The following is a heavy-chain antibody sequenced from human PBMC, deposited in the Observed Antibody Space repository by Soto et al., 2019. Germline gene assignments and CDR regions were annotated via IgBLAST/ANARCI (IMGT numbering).Heavy chain of an antibody. CDR1: GGTFSSYT. Sequence: QVQLVQSGAEVTKPGSSVKVSCKASGGTFSSYTISWVRQAPGQGLDWLGRIIPILGIANYAQKFQGRVTITADKSPGPPYMELSSLRSEDTAVYSCAMESWSSTSIYSDDWGLGTLGTVSS. V-gene: IGHV1-69*02. D-gene: IGHD2-2*02. J-gene: IGHJ4*02. CDR2: IIPILGIA. CDR3: AMESWSSTSIYSDD.